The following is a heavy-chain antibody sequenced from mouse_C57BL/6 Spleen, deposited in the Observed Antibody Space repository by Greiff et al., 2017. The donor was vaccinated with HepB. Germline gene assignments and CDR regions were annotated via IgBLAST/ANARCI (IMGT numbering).Heavy chain of an antibody. Sequence: QVHVKQPGAELVKPGASVKMSCKASGYTFTSYWITWVKQRPGQGLEWIGDIYPGSGSTNYNEKFKSKATLTVDTSSSTAYMQLSSLTSEDSAVYYCAIITTVVATGGDYFDYWGQGTTLTVSS. CDR2: IYPGSGST. CDR1: GYTFTSYW. V-gene: IGHV1-55*01. CDR3: AIITTVVATGGDYFDY. J-gene: IGHJ2*01. D-gene: IGHD1-1*01.